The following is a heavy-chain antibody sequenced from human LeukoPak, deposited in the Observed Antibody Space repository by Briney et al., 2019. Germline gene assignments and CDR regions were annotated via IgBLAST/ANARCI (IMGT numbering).Heavy chain of an antibody. CDR1: GYTFTSYG. CDR3: AREGRAMIVVVITDDAFDI. CDR2: ISAYNGNT. Sequence: ASVKVSCKASGYTFTSYGISWVRQAPGQGLEWMGWISAYNGNTNYAQKLQGRVTMTTDTSTSTAYMELSSLRSEDTAVYYCAREGRAMIVVVITDDAFDIWGQGTMVTVSS. J-gene: IGHJ3*02. V-gene: IGHV1-18*01. D-gene: IGHD3-22*01.